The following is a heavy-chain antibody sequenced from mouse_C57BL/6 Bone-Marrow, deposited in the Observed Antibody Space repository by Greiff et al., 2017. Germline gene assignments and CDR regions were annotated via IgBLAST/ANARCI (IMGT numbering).Heavy chain of an antibody. CDR2: IDPSDSYT. J-gene: IGHJ3*01. CDR3: ARSRYGYYLAWFAD. V-gene: IGHV1-59*01. CDR1: GYTFTSYW. D-gene: IGHD2-3*01. Sequence: QVQLQQPGAELVRPGTSVKLSCKASGYTFTSYWMHWVKQRPGQSLEWIGVIDPSDSYTNYNQKFKSKATLTVDTSYSTAYMQLSSLTSEDSAVYYVARSRYGYYLAWFADWGQGTLVTVSA.